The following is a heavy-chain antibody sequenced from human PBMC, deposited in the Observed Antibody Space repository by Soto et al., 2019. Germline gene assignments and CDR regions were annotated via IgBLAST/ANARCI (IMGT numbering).Heavy chain of an antibody. D-gene: IGHD6-19*01. Sequence: ASVKVSCKASGYTFTSYAMHWVRQAPGQRLEWMGWINAGNGNTKYSQKFQGRVTITRDTSASTAYMELSSLRSEDTAVYYCAREWQWKRYWFDPWGQGTLVTVSS. J-gene: IGHJ5*02. CDR3: AREWQWKRYWFDP. CDR1: GYTFTSYA. CDR2: INAGNGNT. V-gene: IGHV1-3*01.